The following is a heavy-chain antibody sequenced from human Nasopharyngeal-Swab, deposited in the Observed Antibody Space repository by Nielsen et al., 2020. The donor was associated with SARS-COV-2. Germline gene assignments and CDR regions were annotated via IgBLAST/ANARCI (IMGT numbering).Heavy chain of an antibody. D-gene: IGHD4-11*01. V-gene: IGHV1-18*01. CDR1: GYTFTSYG. CDR2: ISAYNGNT. J-gene: IGHJ6*02. CDR3: ARMSFWGHDYSNLPQDYYGMDV. Sequence: ASVKVSCKASGYTFTSYGISWVRQAPGQGLEWMGWISAYNGNTNYAQKLQGRVTMTTDTSTSTAYMELRSLRSDDTAVYYCARMSFWGHDYSNLPQDYYGMDVWGQGTTVTVS.